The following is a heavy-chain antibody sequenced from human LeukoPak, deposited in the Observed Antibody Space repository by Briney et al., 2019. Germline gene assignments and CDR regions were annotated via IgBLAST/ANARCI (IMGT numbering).Heavy chain of an antibody. J-gene: IGHJ4*02. Sequence: HPGGSLRLSCAASGFTFSSYAMSWVRQAPGKGLEWVSAISGSGGSTYYADSVKGRFTISRDNSKNTLYLQMNSLRAEDTAVYYCANDQPLSGYSSGWGSRGYWGQGTLVTVSS. V-gene: IGHV3-23*01. CDR3: ANDQPLSGYSSGWGSRGY. CDR2: ISGSGGST. CDR1: GFTFSSYA. D-gene: IGHD6-19*01.